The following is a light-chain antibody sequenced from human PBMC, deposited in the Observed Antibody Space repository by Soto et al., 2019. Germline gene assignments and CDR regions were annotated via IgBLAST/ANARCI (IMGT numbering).Light chain of an antibody. CDR3: TSYTSSSTHV. CDR1: SSDIGGYDY. J-gene: IGLJ1*01. Sequence: QSVLTQPASVSGSPGQSITITCTGTSSDIGGYDYVSWYQHHPGKAPKVIIYGVTNRPSGVSHRFSGSKSANTASLTISGRQAEDEADYYCTSYTSSSTHVFGTGTKLTVL. V-gene: IGLV2-14*01. CDR2: GVT.